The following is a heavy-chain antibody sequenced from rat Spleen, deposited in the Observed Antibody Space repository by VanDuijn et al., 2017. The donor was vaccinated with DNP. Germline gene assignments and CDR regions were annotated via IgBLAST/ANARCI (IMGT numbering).Heavy chain of an antibody. Sequence: EVQLVESGGGLVQPGRSLKLSCAVSGFIFSDYNMAWVRQAPKKGLEWVASISPSGANIYYRDSVRGRFTIFRDIPKSTLYLQMNSLRSEDMATYYCARQMGTDNYFDYWGQGVMVTVSS. CDR3: ARQMGTDNYFDY. D-gene: IGHD1-7*01. J-gene: IGHJ2*01. CDR2: ISPSGANI. V-gene: IGHV5-25*01. CDR1: GFIFSDYN.